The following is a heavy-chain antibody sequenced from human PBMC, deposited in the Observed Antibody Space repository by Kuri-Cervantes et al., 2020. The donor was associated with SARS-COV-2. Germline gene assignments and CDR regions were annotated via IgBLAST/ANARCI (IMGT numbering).Heavy chain of an antibody. V-gene: IGHV1-46*01. CDR3: ARDLMTTVTTGAFDI. Sequence: ASVKVSCKASGYTFTGYYMHWVRQAPGQGLEWMGIINPSGGSTSYAQKFQGRVTMTRDTSISTAYMELSRLRSDDTAVYYCARDLMTTVTTGAFDIWGQGTMVTVSS. J-gene: IGHJ3*02. CDR1: GYTFTGYY. CDR2: INPSGGST. D-gene: IGHD4-17*01.